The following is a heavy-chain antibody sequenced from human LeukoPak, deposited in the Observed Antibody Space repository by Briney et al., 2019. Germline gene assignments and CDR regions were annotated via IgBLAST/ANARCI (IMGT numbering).Heavy chain of an antibody. CDR1: GDSVSSNSAA. D-gene: IGHD3-16*02. Sequence: SQTLSLTCAISGDSVSSNSAAWNWIRQSPSRGLEWLGRTYYRSKWYNDYAVSVKSRITINPDTSKNQFSLKLSSVTAADTAVYYCARALDLDYDYVWGSYRPLPLGYWGQGTLVTVSS. CDR2: TYYRSKWYN. CDR3: ARALDLDYDYVWGSYRPLPLGY. V-gene: IGHV6-1*01. J-gene: IGHJ4*02.